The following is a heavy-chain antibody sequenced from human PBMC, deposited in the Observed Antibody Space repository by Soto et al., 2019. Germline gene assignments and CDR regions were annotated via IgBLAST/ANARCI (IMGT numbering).Heavy chain of an antibody. J-gene: IGHJ4*02. Sequence: EVQLVESGGGLVKPGGSLRLSCAASGFTFSNAWMSWVRQAPGKGLEWVGRIKSKTDGGTTDYAAPVKGRFTISRDDSKNTLYLQMNSLKTEDTAVYYCTTDFPVYSGYGRGPTNYYFDYWGQGTLVTVSS. V-gene: IGHV3-15*01. CDR2: IKSKTDGGTT. CDR1: GFTFSNAW. CDR3: TTDFPVYSGYGRGPTNYYFDY. D-gene: IGHD5-12*01.